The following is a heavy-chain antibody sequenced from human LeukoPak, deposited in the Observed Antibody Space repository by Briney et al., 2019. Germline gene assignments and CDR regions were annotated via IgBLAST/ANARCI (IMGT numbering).Heavy chain of an antibody. CDR2: ISSSSSYI. V-gene: IGHV3-21*01. Sequence: GGSLRLSCAASGFTFSSYSMSWVRQDPGKGLEWVSSISSSSSYIYYADSVKGRFTISRDNAKNSLYLQMNSQRAEDTAVYYCARDGIAVAGTRNWFDPWGQGTLVTVSS. D-gene: IGHD6-19*01. J-gene: IGHJ5*02. CDR1: GFTFSSYS. CDR3: ARDGIAVAGTRNWFDP.